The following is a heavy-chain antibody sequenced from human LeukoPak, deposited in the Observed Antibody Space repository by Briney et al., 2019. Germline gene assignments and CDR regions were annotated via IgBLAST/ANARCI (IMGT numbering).Heavy chain of an antibody. Sequence: ASVKVSCKASGYTFTSYGISWVRQAPGQGLEWMGWISAYNGNTNYAQKFQGRVTITADKSTSTAYMELSSLRSEDTAVYYCARGPTYYYDSSGYFYFDYWGQGTLVTVSS. CDR3: ARGPTYYYDSSGYFYFDY. J-gene: IGHJ4*02. CDR2: ISAYNGNT. CDR1: GYTFTSYG. V-gene: IGHV1-18*01. D-gene: IGHD3-22*01.